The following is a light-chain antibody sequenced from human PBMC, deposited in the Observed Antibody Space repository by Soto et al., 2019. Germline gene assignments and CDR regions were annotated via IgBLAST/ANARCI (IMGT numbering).Light chain of an antibody. CDR1: QSLTTNF. J-gene: IGKJ1*01. V-gene: IGKV3-20*01. Sequence: EIVLTQSPGTLSLSPGERGSLSCRASQSLTTNFLAWYQQRPGQAPRLLIYGASSRVTDIPDRFSGNGSGTDFTLTINALEAEEVGVDYCQHYGGAPPSTFGHGTKVDIK. CDR3: QHYGGAPPST. CDR2: GAS.